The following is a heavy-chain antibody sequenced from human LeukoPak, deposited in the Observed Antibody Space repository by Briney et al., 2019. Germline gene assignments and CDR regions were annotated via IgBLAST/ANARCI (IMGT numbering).Heavy chain of an antibody. V-gene: IGHV3-48*01. CDR3: ARASYTYYYDSSGL. J-gene: IGHJ4*02. Sequence: GGSLRLSCAASGFTFSSYSMNWVRQAPGKGLEWVSYISSSSSTIYYADSVKGRSTISRDNAKNSLYLQMNSLRAEGTAVYYCARASYTYYYDSSGLWGQGTLVTVSS. CDR2: ISSSSSTI. CDR1: GFTFSSYS. D-gene: IGHD3-22*01.